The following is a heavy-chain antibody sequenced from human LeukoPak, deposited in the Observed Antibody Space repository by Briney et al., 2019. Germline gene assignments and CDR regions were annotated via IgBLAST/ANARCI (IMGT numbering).Heavy chain of an antibody. CDR1: GFTLSSYG. CDR2: ISYDGSNK. CDR3: AKDSKVGAPGLFDY. J-gene: IGHJ4*02. Sequence: TGGSLRPSCAASGFTLSSYGMHWVRQAPGKGLEWVAVISYDGSNKYYADSVKGRFTISRDNSKNTLYLQMNSLRAEDTAVYYCAKDSKVGAPGLFDYWGQGTLVTVSS. D-gene: IGHD1-26*01. V-gene: IGHV3-30*18.